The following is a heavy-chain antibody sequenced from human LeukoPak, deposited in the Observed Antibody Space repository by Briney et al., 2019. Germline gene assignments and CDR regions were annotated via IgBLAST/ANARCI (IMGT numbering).Heavy chain of an antibody. CDR1: GFTFSSYG. D-gene: IGHD4-11*01. J-gene: IGHJ4*02. Sequence: GGSLRLSCAASGFTFSSYGMHWVRQAPGKGLEWVAVIWYDGSNKYYADSVKGRFTISRDNSKNTLYLQMNSLRAEDTAVYYCAKRDYSNYDLDYWGQGTLVTVSS. CDR3: AKRDYSNYDLDY. V-gene: IGHV3-33*06. CDR2: IWYDGSNK.